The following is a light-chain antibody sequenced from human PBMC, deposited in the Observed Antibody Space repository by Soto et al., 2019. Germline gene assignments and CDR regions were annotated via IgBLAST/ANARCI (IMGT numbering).Light chain of an antibody. CDR2: EVT. CDR3: SSYADTNNLV. CDR1: GSDVASYDY. V-gene: IGLV2-8*01. Sequence: QSVLTQPPSASGSPGQSVTISCTGTGSDVASYDYVSWYQQHPGKAPKLIIYEVTKRPSGVPDRFSASKSGTTASLTVSGLHAEDEADYYCSSYADTNNLVFGGGTKLTVL. J-gene: IGLJ2*01.